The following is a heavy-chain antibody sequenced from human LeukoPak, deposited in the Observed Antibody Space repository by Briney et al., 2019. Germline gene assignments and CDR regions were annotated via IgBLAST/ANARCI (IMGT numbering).Heavy chain of an antibody. CDR3: ARRGYYDSSGAFDY. CDR1: GGSISSYY. V-gene: IGHV4-34*01. D-gene: IGHD3-22*01. CDR2: INHSGST. Sequence: SETLSLTCTVSGGSISSYYWSWIRQPPGEGLEWIGEINHSGSTNYNPSLKSRVTISVDTSKNQFSLKLSSVTAADTAVYYCARRGYYDSSGAFDYWGQGTLVTVSS. J-gene: IGHJ4*02.